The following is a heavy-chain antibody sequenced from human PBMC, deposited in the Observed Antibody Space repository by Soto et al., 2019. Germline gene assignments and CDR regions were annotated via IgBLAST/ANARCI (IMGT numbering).Heavy chain of an antibody. CDR1: GYTFTSYF. J-gene: IGHJ6*01. V-gene: IGHV1-18*03. Sequence: QVQLVQSGAEVKKPGASVKVSCNASGYTFTSYFITWVRQAPGQGLEWMGWISAYNGNTNYAQMLQGRVTMTTDTSTATAYREMRSLRSDDMAVYYCARQNYDSGRDVWGQGTTFTVSS. CDR2: ISAYNGNT. CDR3: ARQNYDSGRDV.